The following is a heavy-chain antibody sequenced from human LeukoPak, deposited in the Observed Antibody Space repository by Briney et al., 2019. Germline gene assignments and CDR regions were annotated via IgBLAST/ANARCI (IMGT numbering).Heavy chain of an antibody. V-gene: IGHV6-1*01. D-gene: IGHD1-1*01. CDR2: TYYGSKWHN. J-gene: IGHJ4*02. Sequence: SQTLPLTCALCGGSVSSNCGTWNWSRQSPSRSLEWLGRTYYGSKWHNDYAVSVKSRITINPDTSTNQLCMRLNSAAPEDKAGYYCASSISGWNALDSWGEGPLVTVSS. CDR3: ASSISGWNALDS. CDR1: GGSVSSNCGT.